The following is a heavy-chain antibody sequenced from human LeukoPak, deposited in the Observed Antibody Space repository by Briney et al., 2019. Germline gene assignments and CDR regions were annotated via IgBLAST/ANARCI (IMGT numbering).Heavy chain of an antibody. J-gene: IGHJ4*02. Sequence: SETLSLTCTVSGGSISSGGYYWSWIRQPPGKGLEWIGYIYYSGSTNYNPSLKSRVTISVDTSKNQFSLKLSSVTAADTAVYYCASYSSSWFDYWGQGTLVTVSS. D-gene: IGHD6-13*01. CDR2: IYYSGST. V-gene: IGHV4-61*08. CDR1: GGSISSGGYY. CDR3: ASYSSSWFDY.